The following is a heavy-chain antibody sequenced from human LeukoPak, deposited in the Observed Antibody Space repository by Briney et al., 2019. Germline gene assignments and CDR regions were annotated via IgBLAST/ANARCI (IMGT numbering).Heavy chain of an antibody. D-gene: IGHD3-10*01. CDR2: IYSGGST. J-gene: IGHJ4*02. V-gene: IGHV3-66*04. Sequence: GGSLRLSCAASAFTFANFGMSWVRQAPGKGLEWVSVIYSGGSTYYADSVKGRFTISRHNSKNTLYLQMNSLRAEDTAVYYCAKPYYYGSGTHDREFDYWGQGTLVTVSS. CDR1: AFTFANFG. CDR3: AKPYYYGSGTHDREFDY.